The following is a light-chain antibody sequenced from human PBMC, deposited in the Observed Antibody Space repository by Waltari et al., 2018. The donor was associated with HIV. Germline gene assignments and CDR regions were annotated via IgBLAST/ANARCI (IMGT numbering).Light chain of an antibody. Sequence: QSALTQPTSVPGSPAHSITISFPVPSMYVCGSNYVTLYQHNPGKAPKLMIYEVSNRPSGVSNRFSGSKSGNTASLTISGLQAEDEADYYCSSYTSSSTPWVFGGGTKLTVL. CDR2: EVS. V-gene: IGLV2-14*01. CDR3: SSYTSSSTPWV. CDR1: SMYVCGSNY. J-gene: IGLJ3*02.